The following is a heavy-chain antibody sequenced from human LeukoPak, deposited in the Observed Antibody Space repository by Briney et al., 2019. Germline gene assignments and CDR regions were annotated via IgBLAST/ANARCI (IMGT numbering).Heavy chain of an antibody. V-gene: IGHV3-23*01. CDR2: ISGSGGST. CDR1: GFTFSSYA. D-gene: IGHD2-15*01. CDR3: AKDLSDIVVIVAAPTIDY. Sequence: GGSLRLSCAASGFTFSSYAMNWVRQAPGRGLEWVSAISGSGGSTYYADSVKGRFTISRDNSKNTLYLQMNSLRVEDTAVYYCAKDLSDIVVIVAAPTIDYWGQGTLVTVSS. J-gene: IGHJ4*02.